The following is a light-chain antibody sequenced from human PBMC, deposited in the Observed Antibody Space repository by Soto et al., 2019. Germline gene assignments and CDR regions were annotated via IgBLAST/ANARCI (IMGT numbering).Light chain of an antibody. J-gene: IGLJ2*01. Sequence: QSVLTQPPSVSGAPGQRVTISCTGSSSNIGAGYDVHWYQQLLGTAPKLLIYGNINRPSGVPDRFSGSKSGTSASLAITGLQAEDEADYYCQSYDSGLVFGGGTKLTVL. V-gene: IGLV1-40*01. CDR2: GNI. CDR1: SSNIGAGYD. CDR3: QSYDSGLV.